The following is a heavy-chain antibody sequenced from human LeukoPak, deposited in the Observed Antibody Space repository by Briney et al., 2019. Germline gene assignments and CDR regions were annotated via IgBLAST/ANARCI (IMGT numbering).Heavy chain of an antibody. J-gene: IGHJ4*02. Sequence: PSETLSLTCAVYGGSFSGYYWSWIRQPPGKGLEWFGEISHGGSTNYNPSLKSRVTISVDTSKNQFSLKLSSVTAADTAVYYCARGGGDSSGWSLFDYWGQGTLVTVSS. D-gene: IGHD6-19*01. CDR1: GGSFSGYY. CDR3: ARGGGDSSGWSLFDY. V-gene: IGHV4-34*01. CDR2: ISHGGST.